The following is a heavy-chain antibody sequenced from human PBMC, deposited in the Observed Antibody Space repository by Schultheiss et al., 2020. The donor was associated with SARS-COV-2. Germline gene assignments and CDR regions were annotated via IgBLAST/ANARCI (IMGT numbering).Heavy chain of an antibody. CDR1: GFTFSSYA. CDR3: ARDLVGGFDY. CDR2: ISYDGSNK. V-gene: IGHV3-30*04. Sequence: GGSLRLSCAASGFTFSSYAMHWVRQAPGKGLEWVAVISYDGSNKYYADSVKGRFTISRDNSKNTLYLQMNSLRAEDTAVYYCARDLVGGFDYWGQGTLDTVSS. J-gene: IGHJ4*02. D-gene: IGHD3-16*01.